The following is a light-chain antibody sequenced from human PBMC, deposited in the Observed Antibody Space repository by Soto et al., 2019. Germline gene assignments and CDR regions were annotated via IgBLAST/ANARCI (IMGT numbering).Light chain of an antibody. CDR2: EGI. CDR1: SSDIGTYNL. Sequence: QSALTQPASVSGSPGQSLTISCTGTSSDIGTYNLVSWYQHYPGKAPKLMIYEGIKRPSGVSNRFSGSKSGNTAFLTISGLQAEDEADYYCCSYAGSGTENYVFGSGTRSP. CDR3: CSYAGSGTENYV. J-gene: IGLJ1*01. V-gene: IGLV2-23*01.